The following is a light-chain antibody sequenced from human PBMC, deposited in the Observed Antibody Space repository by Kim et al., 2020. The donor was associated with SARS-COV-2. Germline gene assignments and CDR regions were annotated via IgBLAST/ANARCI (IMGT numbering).Light chain of an antibody. Sequence: DIQMTQSPSTLSASVGDRVTITCRASQSFSSWLAWYQEKPGKVPKLLIYNTSILQSGVPSRFSGSGSGTEFTLTISSLQPDDFATYYCQQYNNAPITFGQGTRLEIK. CDR2: NTS. J-gene: IGKJ5*01. CDR1: QSFSSW. CDR3: QQYNNAPIT. V-gene: IGKV1-5*01.